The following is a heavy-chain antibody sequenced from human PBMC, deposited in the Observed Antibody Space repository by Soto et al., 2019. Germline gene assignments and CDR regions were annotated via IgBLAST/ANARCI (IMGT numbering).Heavy chain of an antibody. CDR3: ARGNWGWKAGAFDI. D-gene: IGHD7-27*01. V-gene: IGHV3-66*01. J-gene: IGHJ3*02. Sequence: PGKGLEWVSLIYPVGSTSYADSVKGRFTISRDNSKNTVYLQINNLRAEDTAVYYCARGNWGWKAGAFDIWGQGTMGTGSS. CDR2: IYPVGST.